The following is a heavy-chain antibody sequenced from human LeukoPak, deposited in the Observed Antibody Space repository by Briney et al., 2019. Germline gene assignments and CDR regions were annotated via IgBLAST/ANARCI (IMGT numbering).Heavy chain of an antibody. J-gene: IGHJ2*01. V-gene: IGHV3-74*01. Sequence: GGSLRLSCAASGFSLNNYWMMHWVRQVPGKGLVWVSRIGNHGAFTSYADSVKGRFTVSRDSAPNTLYLQMNNLRAEDTAVYYCARDPGGDVHDWYFDLWGPGTLVTVSS. CDR3: ARDPGGDVHDWYFDL. CDR1: GFSLNNYW. D-gene: IGHD2-21*02. CDR2: IGNHGAFT.